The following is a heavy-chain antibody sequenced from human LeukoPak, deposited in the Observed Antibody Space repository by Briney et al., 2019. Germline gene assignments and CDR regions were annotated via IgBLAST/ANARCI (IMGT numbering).Heavy chain of an antibody. J-gene: IGHJ4*02. CDR2: IYYSGTT. D-gene: IGHD6-6*01. Sequence: SETLSLTCTVSGGSISSSSYYWGWSRQPRGKGLEGIGSIYYSGTTSYTPSLKSRVTISVDTSKNQFSLKLSSVTAADTAVYYCARHVRWGRAARSHFDYWGQGTLVTVSS. CDR1: GGSISSSSYY. V-gene: IGHV4-39*01. CDR3: ARHVRWGRAARSHFDY.